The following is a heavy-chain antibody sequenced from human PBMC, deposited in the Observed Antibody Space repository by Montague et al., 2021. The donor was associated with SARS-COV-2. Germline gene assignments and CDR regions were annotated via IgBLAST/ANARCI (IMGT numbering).Heavy chain of an antibody. Sequence: SETLSLTCTVSGCFISRYFLNWIRQPPGKRPEWIGYVHNRGNTNYIHSLKSRVTISVDTSKNQFSLRLNSVTAADTAIYYCAYTASRDGYNWPLALDYWGQGTLVTVSS. CDR3: AYTASRDGYNWPLALDY. CDR1: GCFISRYF. J-gene: IGHJ4*02. CDR2: VHNRGNT. V-gene: IGHV4-59*01. D-gene: IGHD5-24*01.